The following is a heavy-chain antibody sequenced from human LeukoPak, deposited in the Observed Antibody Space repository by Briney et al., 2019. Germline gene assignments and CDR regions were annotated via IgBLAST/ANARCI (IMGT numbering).Heavy chain of an antibody. CDR2: INPNSGGT. CDR3: ARVRKRYFDWSNWFDP. V-gene: IGHV1-2*02. J-gene: IGHJ5*02. D-gene: IGHD3-9*01. Sequence: ASVTVSFKASGYTFTDYYMHWVRQAPGQGLEWMGWINPNSGGTNYAQKFQGRATMTRDASISTAYMELSRLRSDDTAVYYCARVRKRYFDWSNWFDPWGQGTLVTVSS. CDR1: GYTFTDYY.